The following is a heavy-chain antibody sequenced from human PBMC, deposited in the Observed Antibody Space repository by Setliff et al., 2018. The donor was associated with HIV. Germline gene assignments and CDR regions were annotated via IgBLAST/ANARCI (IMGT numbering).Heavy chain of an antibody. J-gene: IGHJ4*02. CDR2: VCYSGGT. V-gene: IGHV4-39*01. Sequence: PSETLSLTCTVSGGSISSDDYYWNWIRQPPGKGLEWIGTVCYSGGTYYNPSLMGRVTISIDTSKNQFSLNLSSVAAADTAVYYCAKPDGKYPFDHWGLGTLVTVSS. D-gene: IGHD2-2*02. CDR1: GGSISSDDYY. CDR3: AKPDGKYPFDH.